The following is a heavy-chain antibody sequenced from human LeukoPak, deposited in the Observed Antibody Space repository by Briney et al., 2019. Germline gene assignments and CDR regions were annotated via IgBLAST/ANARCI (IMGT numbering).Heavy chain of an antibody. D-gene: IGHD4-17*01. CDR1: GGSISSGDYY. CDR3: ARHPSPTVTTAFDY. CDR2: IYYSGST. V-gene: IGHV4-30-4*01. J-gene: IGHJ4*02. Sequence: SETLSLTCIVSGGSISSGDYYWSWIRQPPGKGLEWIGYIYYSGSTYYNPSLKSRVTISVDTSKNQFSLKLSSVTAADTAVYYCARHPSPTVTTAFDYWSQGTLVTVSS.